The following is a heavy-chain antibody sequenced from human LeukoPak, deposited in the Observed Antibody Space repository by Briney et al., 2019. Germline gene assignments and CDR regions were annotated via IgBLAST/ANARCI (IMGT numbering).Heavy chain of an antibody. J-gene: IGHJ4*02. Sequence: GGSLRLSCAASGINFRASGMHWVRQAPGMGLEWVTFIQTDGSDRRYAASVAGRFTISRDDSKNTVYLHMNSLRPDDSALYYCAREGGTVVVGRFDYWGQGTLVTVSS. CDR2: IQTDGSDR. D-gene: IGHD2-2*01. CDR3: AREGGTVVVGRFDY. CDR1: GINFRASG. V-gene: IGHV3-30*02.